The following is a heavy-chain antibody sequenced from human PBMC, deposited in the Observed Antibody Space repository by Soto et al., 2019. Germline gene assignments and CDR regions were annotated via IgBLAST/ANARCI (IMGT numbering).Heavy chain of an antibody. Sequence: SETLSLTCIDSGGSVMNYYWTWIRQTPGKGLEWIGDISHTGKTNYNPSLESRVTIAVDLSENQFSLKLRSVTAADSALYFCARETWNTHGRHFRLEPWGQGTLVTV. CDR3: ARETWNTHGRHFRLEP. CDR2: ISHTGKT. CDR1: GGSVMNYY. D-gene: IGHD1-1*01. J-gene: IGHJ5*02. V-gene: IGHV4-59*02.